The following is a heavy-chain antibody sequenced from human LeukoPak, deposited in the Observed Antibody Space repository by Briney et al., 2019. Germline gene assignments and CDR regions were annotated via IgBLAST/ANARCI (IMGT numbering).Heavy chain of an antibody. CDR3: ARDYGDYYYYYMDV. Sequence: GGSLRLSCAASGFTFSSYEMNWVRQAPGKGLEWVSYISSSGSTIYYADSVKGRFTISRDNAKNSLYLQMNSLRAEDTAVCYCARDYGDYYYYYMDVWGKGTTVTVSS. V-gene: IGHV3-48*03. CDR2: ISSSGSTI. J-gene: IGHJ6*03. CDR1: GFTFSSYE. D-gene: IGHD4-17*01.